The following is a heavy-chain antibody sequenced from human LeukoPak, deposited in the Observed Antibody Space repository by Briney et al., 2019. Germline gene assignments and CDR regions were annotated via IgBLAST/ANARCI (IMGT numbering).Heavy chain of an antibody. V-gene: IGHV3-9*03. CDR2: ISWNSGTI. CDR3: AKDGGDYGDYVHGGGFDY. J-gene: IGHJ4*02. D-gene: IGHD4-17*01. CDR1: GFTFDDYA. Sequence: GRSLRLSCAASGFTFDDYAMHWVRQVPGKGLEWVSGISWNSGTIGYADSVKGRFIISRDNAKKFLYLQMDSLRVEDMALYYCAKDGGDYGDYVHGGGFDYWGQGTLVTVSS.